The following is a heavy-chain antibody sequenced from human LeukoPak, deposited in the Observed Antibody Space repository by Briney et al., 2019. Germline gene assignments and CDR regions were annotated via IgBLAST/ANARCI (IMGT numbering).Heavy chain of an antibody. V-gene: IGHV3-21*01. Sequence: GGSLRLSCAASGFTFSSYSMNWVRQAPGKGLEWVSSISSSSYIYYADSVKGRFTISRDNAKNSLYLQMNSLRAEDAAVYYCARDAQGDSSGWYDYLLSYYYYGMDVWGQGTTVTVSS. J-gene: IGHJ6*02. CDR1: GFTFSSYS. D-gene: IGHD6-19*01. CDR3: ARDAQGDSSGWYDYLLSYYYYGMDV. CDR2: ISSSSYI.